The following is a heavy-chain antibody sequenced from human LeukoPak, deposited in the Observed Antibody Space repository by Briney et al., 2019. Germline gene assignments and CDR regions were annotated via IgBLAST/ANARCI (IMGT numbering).Heavy chain of an antibody. V-gene: IGHV3-11*04. CDR1: GFTFSDYY. J-gene: IGHJ4*02. CDR3: AKESLRVVPSATFDY. D-gene: IGHD2-2*01. Sequence: GGSLRLSCAVSGFTFSDYYMSWIRQAPGKGLEWISYISSGGTIFYADSVKGRFTISRDNAKNSLYLQMNSLRDDDTAVYYCAKESLRVVPSATFDYWGQGTLVTVSS. CDR2: ISSGGTI.